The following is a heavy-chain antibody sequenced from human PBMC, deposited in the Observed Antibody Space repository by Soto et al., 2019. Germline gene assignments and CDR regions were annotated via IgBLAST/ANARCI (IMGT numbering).Heavy chain of an antibody. CDR1: GFTFSSYW. J-gene: IGHJ6*02. D-gene: IGHD6-13*01. V-gene: IGHV3-7*01. Sequence: EVQLVESGGGLVQPGGSLRLSCAASGFTFSSYWMSWVRQAPGKGLEWVANIKQDGSEKDYVDSVKGRFTISRDNAKNSLYLQMNSLRAEDTAVYYCARAGSWYRHSYDYYGMDVWGQGTTVTVSS. CDR3: ARAGSWYRHSYDYYGMDV. CDR2: IKQDGSEK.